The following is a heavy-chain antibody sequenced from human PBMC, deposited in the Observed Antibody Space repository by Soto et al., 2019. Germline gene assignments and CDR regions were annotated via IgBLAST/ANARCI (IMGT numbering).Heavy chain of an antibody. V-gene: IGHV1-69*01. CDR3: ARVRFGELLGYYYYYGMDV. Sequence: QVQLVQSGAEVKKPGSSVKVSCKASGGTFSSYAISWVRQAPGQGLEWMGGIIPIFGTANYAQKFQGRVTITADDSTSTAYMELSSLRSEDTAVYYCARVRFGELLGYYYYYGMDVWGQGTTVTVSS. J-gene: IGHJ6*02. CDR2: IIPIFGTA. D-gene: IGHD3-10*01. CDR1: GGTFSSYA.